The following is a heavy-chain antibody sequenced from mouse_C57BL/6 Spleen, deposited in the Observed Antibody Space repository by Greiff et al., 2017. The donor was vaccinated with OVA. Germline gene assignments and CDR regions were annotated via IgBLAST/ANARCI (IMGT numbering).Heavy chain of an antibody. Sequence: VQLQQSVAELVRPGASVKLSCTASGFNIKNTYMHWVQQRPEQGLEWIGRIDPANGNTKYAPKVQGQATITADTSSNTAYLQLSSLTSADTAIYYCARGGYGSSLDAMDYWGQGTSVTVSS. CDR1: GFNIKNTY. CDR2: IDPANGNT. CDR3: ARGGYGSSLDAMDY. J-gene: IGHJ4*01. V-gene: IGHV14-3*01. D-gene: IGHD1-1*01.